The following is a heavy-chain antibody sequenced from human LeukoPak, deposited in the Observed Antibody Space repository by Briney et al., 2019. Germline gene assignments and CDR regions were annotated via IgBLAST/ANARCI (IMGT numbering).Heavy chain of an antibody. Sequence: PGGSLRLSCAASGFTFSSYDMSWVRQAPGKGLEWVSAISGSGGSTYYADSVKGRFTISRDNSKNTLYLQMNSLRAQDTAVYYCATSPLLLPHSSSWSYYYGMDVWGQGTTVTVSS. J-gene: IGHJ6*02. D-gene: IGHD6-13*01. V-gene: IGHV3-23*01. CDR1: GFTFSSYD. CDR3: ATSPLLLPHSSSWSYYYGMDV. CDR2: ISGSGGST.